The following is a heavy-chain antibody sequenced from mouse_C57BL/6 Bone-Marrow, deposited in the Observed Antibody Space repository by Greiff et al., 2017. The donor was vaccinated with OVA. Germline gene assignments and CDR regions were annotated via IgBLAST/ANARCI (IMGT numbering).Heavy chain of an antibody. CDR3: EIGVAD. CDR1: GFSFNTYS. CDR2: IRSKSNNNAT. V-gene: IGHV10-1*01. Sequence: EVKLVESGGGLVQPKGSLKLSCAASGFSFNTYSMNWVRQAPGKGLEWVARIRSKSNNNATYYADSMKDRFTISRDDSEIMLYLQMNNLKAEDTAMYYCEIGVADWGQGTLVTVSA. J-gene: IGHJ3*01.